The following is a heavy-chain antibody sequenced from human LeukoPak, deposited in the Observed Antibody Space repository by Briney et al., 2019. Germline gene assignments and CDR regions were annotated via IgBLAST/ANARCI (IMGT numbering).Heavy chain of an antibody. D-gene: IGHD3-22*01. V-gene: IGHV1-18*01. J-gene: IGHJ6*02. CDR2: ISAYNGNT. Sequence: RVASVKVSCKASGYTFTSYGISWVRQAPGQGLEWMGWISAYNGNTNYAQKLQGRVTMTTDTSTSTAYMELRSLRSDDTAVYYCAREGYDSSGYYFLPHPLNYYYYYGMDVWGQGTRSPSP. CDR1: GYTFTSYG. CDR3: AREGYDSSGYYFLPHPLNYYYYYGMDV.